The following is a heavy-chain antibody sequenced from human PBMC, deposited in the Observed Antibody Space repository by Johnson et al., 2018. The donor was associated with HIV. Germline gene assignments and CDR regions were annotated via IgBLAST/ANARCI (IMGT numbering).Heavy chain of an antibody. CDR2: ISSSGSTI. D-gene: IGHD6-13*01. CDR1: GFTLSSYE. J-gene: IGHJ3*02. V-gene: IGHV3-48*03. Sequence: VQLVESGGGLEQPGGSLRLSCAASGFTLSSYEMNWVRQAPGKGLEWVSYISSSGSTIYYADSVKGRFTISRDNAKNSLYLQMNSLRAEDTAVYYCARERGGAAAGRDRDAFDIWGQGTMVTVSS. CDR3: ARERGGAAAGRDRDAFDI.